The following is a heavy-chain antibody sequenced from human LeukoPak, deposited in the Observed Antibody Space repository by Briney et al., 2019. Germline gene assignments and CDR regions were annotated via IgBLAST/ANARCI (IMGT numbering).Heavy chain of an antibody. V-gene: IGHV3-23*01. D-gene: IGHD6-19*01. CDR1: GFTFSTNA. CDR2: ISGSGNDGST. Sequence: GGSLRLSCAASGFTFSTNAMSWVRQAPGKGLEWVSSISGSGNDGSTYYANSVKGRFTISRDNSKNTLYLQMNSLRAEDTAVYHCAKNGGHSTAWFSDFYYHMDVWGNGTTVTVSS. J-gene: IGHJ6*03. CDR3: AKNGGHSTAWFSDFYYHMDV.